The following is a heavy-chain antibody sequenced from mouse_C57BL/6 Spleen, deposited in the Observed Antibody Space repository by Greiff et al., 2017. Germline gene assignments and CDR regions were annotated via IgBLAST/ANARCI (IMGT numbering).Heavy chain of an antibody. V-gene: IGHV5-4*01. CDR1: GFTFSSYA. CDR2: ISDGGSYT. Sequence: EVKLVESGGGLVKPGGSLKLSCAASGFTFSSYAMSWVRQTPEKRLEWVATISDGGSYTYYPDNVKGRFTISRDNAKNNLYLQMSHLKSEDTAMYYCARDEREYGNYLYYAMDYWGQGTSVTVSS. D-gene: IGHD2-1*01. J-gene: IGHJ4*01. CDR3: ARDEREYGNYLYYAMDY.